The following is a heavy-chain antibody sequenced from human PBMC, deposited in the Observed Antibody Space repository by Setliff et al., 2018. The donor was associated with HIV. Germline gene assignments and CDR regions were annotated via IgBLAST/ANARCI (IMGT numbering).Heavy chain of an antibody. V-gene: IGHV3-7*01. Sequence: GGSLRLSCAASGFTFSSYWMSWVRQAPGKGLEWVANINQDGSEKYYVDSVKGRFTISRDNSKNTLYLQMNSLRAEDTAVYYCATAPREVLSWFDTWGQGTLVTVS. D-gene: IGHD1-26*01. CDR3: ATAPREVLSWFDT. J-gene: IGHJ5*02. CDR1: GFTFSSYW. CDR2: INQDGSEK.